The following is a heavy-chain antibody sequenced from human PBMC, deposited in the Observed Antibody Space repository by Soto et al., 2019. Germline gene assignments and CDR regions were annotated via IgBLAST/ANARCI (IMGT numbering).Heavy chain of an antibody. CDR3: ARSAYGDYFYYYDMDV. V-gene: IGHV3-74*01. CDR1: GFTFSSYW. Sequence: EVQLVESGGGLVQPGGSQRLSCAASGFTFSSYWMHWVRQAPGKGLVWVSRINSDGSTTNYADSVKGRFTIARDIAKNTLYLQMKSLRAEETAVYYCARSAYGDYFYYYDMDVWGKGTTVTVSS. CDR2: INSDGSTT. J-gene: IGHJ6*03. D-gene: IGHD4-17*01.